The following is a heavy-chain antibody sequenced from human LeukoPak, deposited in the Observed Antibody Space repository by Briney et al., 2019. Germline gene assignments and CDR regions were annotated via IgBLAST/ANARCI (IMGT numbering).Heavy chain of an antibody. J-gene: IGHJ2*01. V-gene: IGHV4-30-4*01. CDR3: ARGGKAAVRFDL. Sequence: SETLRLTCAVSGGSISSGAYYWSCIRQPPGKGLEWIGYIYYSGSTYYKPSLKSRVTISVDTSKNQFSLKLSSVTGGDTAVYYCARGGKAAVRFDLWGRGTLVTVSS. D-gene: IGHD2-15*01. CDR1: GGSISSGAYY. CDR2: IYYSGST.